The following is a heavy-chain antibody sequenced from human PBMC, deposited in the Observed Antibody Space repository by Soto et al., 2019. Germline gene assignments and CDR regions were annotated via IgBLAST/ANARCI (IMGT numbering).Heavy chain of an antibody. CDR1: GYTFTGYY. V-gene: IGHV1-2*04. CDR3: ARDLRGIAAAGTDAFDI. J-gene: IGHJ3*02. D-gene: IGHD6-13*01. CDR2: INPNSGGT. Sequence: ASVKVSFKASGYTFTGYYMHWVRQAPGQGLEWMGWINPNSGGTNYAQKFQGWVTMTRDTSISTAYMELSRLRSDDTAVYYCARDLRGIAAAGTDAFDIWGQGTMVTVSS.